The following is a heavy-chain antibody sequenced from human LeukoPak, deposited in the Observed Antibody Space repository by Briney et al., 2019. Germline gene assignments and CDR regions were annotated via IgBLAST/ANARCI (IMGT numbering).Heavy chain of an antibody. CDR1: GYTFTSYG. Sequence: ASVKVSCKASGYTFTSYGISWVRQAPGQGLEWMGWISAYNGNTNYAQKLQGRVTMTRDTSTSTVYMELSSLRSEDTAVYYCARDLVGATHDAFDIWGQGTMVTVSS. J-gene: IGHJ3*02. CDR3: ARDLVGATHDAFDI. D-gene: IGHD1-26*01. CDR2: ISAYNGNT. V-gene: IGHV1-18*01.